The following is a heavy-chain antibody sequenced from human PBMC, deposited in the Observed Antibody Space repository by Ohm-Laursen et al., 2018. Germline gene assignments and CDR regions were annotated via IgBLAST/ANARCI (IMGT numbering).Heavy chain of an antibody. CDR1: GFTFSNYA. V-gene: IGHV3-23*01. CDR2: TSGGST. D-gene: IGHD3-16*01. J-gene: IGHJ5*02. Sequence: GSLRLSCAAFGFTFSNYAMTWVRQAPGKGLEWVSATSGGSTWYADSVKGRFTISRDNSKNTLYLQMNSLRAEDTAVYYCANSPVVSDHLGWFDPWGQGTLVTVSS. CDR3: ANSPVVSDHLGWFDP.